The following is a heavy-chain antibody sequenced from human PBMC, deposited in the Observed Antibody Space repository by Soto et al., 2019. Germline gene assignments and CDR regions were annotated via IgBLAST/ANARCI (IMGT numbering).Heavy chain of an antibody. J-gene: IGHJ3*02. CDR1: GYSFTSYW. D-gene: IGHD2-15*01. CDR3: ARRGGNCSGGSCHYAFDI. Sequence: EVQLVQSGAEVKKPGESLKISCKGSGYSFTSYWIGWVRQMPGKGLEWMGIIYPGDSDTSYSPSFQGQVTISADKSIRTDYLQWSSLKASDTAMYYCARRGGNCSGGSCHYAFDIWGQGTMVTVSS. CDR2: IYPGDSDT. V-gene: IGHV5-51*03.